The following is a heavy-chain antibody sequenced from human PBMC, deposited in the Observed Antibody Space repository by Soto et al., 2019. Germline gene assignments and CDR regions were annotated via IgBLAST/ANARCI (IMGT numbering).Heavy chain of an antibody. V-gene: IGHV3-23*01. D-gene: IGHD6-19*01. CDR1: GFTFSSYA. CDR2: ISGGGGNT. CDR3: AKDRGAGGRFSGIAVAGIPS. Sequence: EVQLLESGGGLVQPGGSLRLSCAASGFTFSSYAMSWVRQTPGKGLEWVSGISGGGGNTYYADSVTGRFTIPRDNSRNTLYLPMNSLRAADTAIYYCAKDRGAGGRFSGIAVAGIPSWGQGTLVTVSS. J-gene: IGHJ5*02.